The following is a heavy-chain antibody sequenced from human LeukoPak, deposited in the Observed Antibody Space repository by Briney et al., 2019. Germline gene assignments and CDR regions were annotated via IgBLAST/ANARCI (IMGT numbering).Heavy chain of an antibody. V-gene: IGHV3-23*01. J-gene: IGHJ4*02. Sequence: GGSLRLSCAASGFTFSSYAMSWVRQAPGKGLEWVSAISGSGGSTYYADSVKGRFTIFRDNSKNTLYLQMNSLRAEDTAVYYCAKDLGLVSSGYDYWGQGTLVTVSS. CDR3: AKDLGLVSSGYDY. D-gene: IGHD5-12*01. CDR2: ISGSGGST. CDR1: GFTFSSYA.